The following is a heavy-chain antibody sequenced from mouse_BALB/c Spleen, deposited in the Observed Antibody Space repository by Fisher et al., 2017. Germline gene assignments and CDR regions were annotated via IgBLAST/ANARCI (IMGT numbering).Heavy chain of an antibody. Sequence: KFKGKATLTADKSSSTAYMQLSSLTSEDSAVYYCARENYRYDDGRGAMDYWGQGTSVTVSS. D-gene: IGHD2-14*01. V-gene: IGHV1-4*01. CDR3: ARENYRYDDGRGAMDY. J-gene: IGHJ4*01.